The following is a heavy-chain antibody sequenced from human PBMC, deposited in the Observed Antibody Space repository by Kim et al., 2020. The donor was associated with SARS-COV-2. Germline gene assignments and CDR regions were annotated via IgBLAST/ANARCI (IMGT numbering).Heavy chain of an antibody. CDR2: IHYSGTT. V-gene: IGHV4-61*01. D-gene: IGHD2-2*01. J-gene: IGHJ4*02. CDR3: AREMGYCTSTTCRHFDF. Sequence: SETLSLTCTVSGGSVSSGSYYWSWIRQPPGKGLEWIGYIHYSGTTNYNPSLKSRVTISVDTSKNQFSLKLSSVTAADTAVYFCAREMGYCTSTTCRHFDFWGQGTLVTVSS. CDR1: GGSVSSGSYY.